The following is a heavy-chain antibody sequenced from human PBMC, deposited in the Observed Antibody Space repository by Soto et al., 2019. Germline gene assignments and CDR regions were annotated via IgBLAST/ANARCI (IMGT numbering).Heavy chain of an antibody. V-gene: IGHV1-24*01. CDR2: YDPADGET. Sequence: QVQLEQSGAAVKKPGASVKVSCKVSGYSVTDLAMHWVRLAPGKGLEWVGGYDPADGETTYAQKFQGRATLTEDSSTDTSYMELSSLRSEDTAVSYCATAADYYDNASFDPWGQGTLVTVSS. J-gene: IGHJ5*02. CDR1: GYSVTDLA. CDR3: ATAADYYDNASFDP. D-gene: IGHD3-22*01.